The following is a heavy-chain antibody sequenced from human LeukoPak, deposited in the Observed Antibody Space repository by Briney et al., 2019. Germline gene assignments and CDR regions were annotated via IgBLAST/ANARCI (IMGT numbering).Heavy chain of an antibody. J-gene: IGHJ4*02. CDR2: INHSGST. CDR3: ARHPYCDFWSGYRASEFDY. D-gene: IGHD3-3*01. Sequence: SSETLSLTCAVYGGSFSGYYWSWIRQPPGKGLEWIGEINHSGSTNYNPSLKSRVTISVDTSKNQFSLKLSSVTAADTAVYYCARHPYCDFWSGYRASEFDYWGQGTLVTVSS. V-gene: IGHV4-34*01. CDR1: GGSFSGYY.